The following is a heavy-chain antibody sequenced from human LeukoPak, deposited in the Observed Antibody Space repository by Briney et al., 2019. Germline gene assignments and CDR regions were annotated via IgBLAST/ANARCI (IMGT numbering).Heavy chain of an antibody. CDR2: INQSGST. J-gene: IGHJ5*02. CDR3: ASPRIQLDNWFDP. CDR1: GGSLSGFY. D-gene: IGHD5-18*01. Sequence: SETLSLTCAVYGGSLSGFYWSWIHQSPGKGLEWIGEINQSGSTNYNPSLKSRVTISVDTSKNQFSLKLSSVTAADTAVYYCASPRIQLDNWFDPWGQGTLVTVSS. V-gene: IGHV4-34*01.